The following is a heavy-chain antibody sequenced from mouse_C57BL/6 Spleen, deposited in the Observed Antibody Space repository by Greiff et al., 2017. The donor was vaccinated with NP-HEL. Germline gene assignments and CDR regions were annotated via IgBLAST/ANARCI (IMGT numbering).Heavy chain of an antibody. CDR2: ISYDGSN. Sequence: DVQLQESGPGLVKPSQSLSLTCSVTGYSITSGYYWNWIRQFPGNKLEWMGYISYDGSNNYNPSLKNRISITRDTSKNRFFLKLNSVTTEDTATYYCAHGSVGDDWGQGTSVTVSS. D-gene: IGHD2-2*01. CDR3: AHGSVGDD. J-gene: IGHJ4*01. CDR1: GYSITSGYY. V-gene: IGHV3-6*01.